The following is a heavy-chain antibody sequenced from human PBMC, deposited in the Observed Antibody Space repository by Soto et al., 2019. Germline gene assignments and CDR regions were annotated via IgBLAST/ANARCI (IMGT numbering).Heavy chain of an antibody. D-gene: IGHD2-2*01. CDR1: GFTFSSYG. CDR3: AKGKIVVTYYFDY. J-gene: IGHJ4*02. Sequence: GGSLRLSCAASGFTFSSYGMHWVRQAPGKGLEWVAVISYDGSNKYYADSVKGRFTISRDNSKNTLYLQMNSLRAEDTAVYYCAKGKIVVTYYFDYWGQGTLVTVSS. V-gene: IGHV3-30*18. CDR2: ISYDGSNK.